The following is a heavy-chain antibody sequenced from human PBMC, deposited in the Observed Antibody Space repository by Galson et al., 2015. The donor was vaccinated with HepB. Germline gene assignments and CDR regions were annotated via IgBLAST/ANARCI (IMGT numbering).Heavy chain of an antibody. CDR3: ARVADSDYGDHAHFDY. CDR2: ISGTGTYT. J-gene: IGHJ4*02. D-gene: IGHD4-17*01. Sequence: SLRLSCAASGFTFSDYYMSWIRQAPGKGLEWLSYISGTGTYTNYADSVKGRFTISRDSAKNSLYLQMNSLRAEDTAVYFCARVADSDYGDHAHFDYWARESWSPSPQ. V-gene: IGHV3-11*06. CDR1: GFTFSDYY.